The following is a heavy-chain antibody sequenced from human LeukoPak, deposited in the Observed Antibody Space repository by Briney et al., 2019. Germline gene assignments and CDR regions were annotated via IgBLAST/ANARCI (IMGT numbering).Heavy chain of an antibody. Sequence: SETLSLTCTVSGGSISSYYWSWIRQPAGKGLEWIGRISSSGSTNYNPSLKSRVTMSVDTSKNQFSLKLSSVTAADTAVYYCARGRYYDSSGLFFFDYWGQGTLVTVSS. CDR3: ARGRYYDSSGLFFFDY. CDR1: GGSISSYY. J-gene: IGHJ4*02. V-gene: IGHV4-4*07. CDR2: ISSSGST. D-gene: IGHD3-22*01.